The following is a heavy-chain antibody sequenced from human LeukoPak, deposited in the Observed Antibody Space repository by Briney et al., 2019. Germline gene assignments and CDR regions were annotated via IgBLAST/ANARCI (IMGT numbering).Heavy chain of an antibody. CDR3: AKDSLYGSGSSHFDY. CDR1: GFTFSSYG. Sequence: GGSLRLSCAASGFTFSSYGMHWVRQAPGKGLEWVAVISYDGSNKYYADSVKGRFTISRDNSKNTLYLQMNSLRAEDTAVYYCAKDSLYGSGSSHFDYWGQGTLVTVSS. J-gene: IGHJ4*02. V-gene: IGHV3-30*18. D-gene: IGHD3-10*01. CDR2: ISYDGSNK.